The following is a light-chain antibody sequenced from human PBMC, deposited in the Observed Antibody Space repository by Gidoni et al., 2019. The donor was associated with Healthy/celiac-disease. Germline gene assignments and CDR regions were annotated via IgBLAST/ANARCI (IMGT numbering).Light chain of an antibody. CDR2: GAA. CDR1: QSVSSSY. CDR3: QQYGSSPPWT. Sequence: ETVLTQSPGTLSLSPGERATLSCRASQSVSSSYLAWYQQKPGQAPRLLIYGAASRSTGIPDSFSGSGSGTDFTLTISRLEPEDVAVYYCQQYGSSPPWTFGQGTKLEIK. J-gene: IGKJ2*02. V-gene: IGKV3-20*01.